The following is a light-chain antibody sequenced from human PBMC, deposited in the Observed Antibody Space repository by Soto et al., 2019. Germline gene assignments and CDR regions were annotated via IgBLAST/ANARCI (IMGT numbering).Light chain of an antibody. Sequence: DIQMTQSPSSLSASVGDIFTITCRASQSISSWLAWYQQKPGKAPKLLIYKASSLESGVPSRFSGSGSGTEFTLTISSMKPDDFATYYCQQYNSYWTFGHGTKVDIK. CDR3: QQYNSYWT. CDR1: QSISSW. V-gene: IGKV1-5*03. J-gene: IGKJ1*01. CDR2: KAS.